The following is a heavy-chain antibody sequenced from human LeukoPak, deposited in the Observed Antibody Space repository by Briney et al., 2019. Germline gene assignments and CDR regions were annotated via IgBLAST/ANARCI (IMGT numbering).Heavy chain of an antibody. CDR1: GFTFSSYW. CDR3: ARFGYVAAVDL. D-gene: IGHD2-15*01. Sequence: GGTLRLSCAASGFTFSSYWMNWVRQAPGKGLEWVANINQDGSEKYYVDSVKGRFTISRDNAKNLLYLQMNSLRAEDTAVYYCARFGYVAAVDLWGQGTLVTVSS. J-gene: IGHJ4*02. CDR2: INQDGSEK. V-gene: IGHV3-7*01.